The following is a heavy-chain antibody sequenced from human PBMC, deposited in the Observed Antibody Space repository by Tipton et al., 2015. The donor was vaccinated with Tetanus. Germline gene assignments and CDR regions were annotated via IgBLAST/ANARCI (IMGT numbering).Heavy chain of an antibody. Sequence: LRLSCTVSGGSISDKKYYWNWIRQPPGKGLEWIGEINYSGTTNYNPSLKSRVTMSVDTSKNQFSLRLTSVTAADTAVYYCARANNDFPKKGPFDSWGQGSLVIVSS. CDR1: GGSISDKKYY. D-gene: IGHD3-3*01. CDR2: INYSGTT. CDR3: ARANNDFPKKGPFDS. J-gene: IGHJ4*02. V-gene: IGHV4-39*07.